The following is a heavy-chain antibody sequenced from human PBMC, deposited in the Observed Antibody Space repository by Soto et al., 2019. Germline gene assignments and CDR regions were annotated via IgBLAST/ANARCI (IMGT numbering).Heavy chain of an antibody. V-gene: IGHV4-39*02. Sequence: PSETLSLTCTVSGGSISSSIHYWAWIRQPPGKVLEWIGSVHYSGSTHYNPSLKSRVTISVDTSKSQFSLKLGSVTAADTAVYYCARDYGEFRTDYWGQGTLVTVSS. D-gene: IGHD4-17*01. CDR1: GGSISSSIHY. J-gene: IGHJ4*02. CDR3: ARDYGEFRTDY. CDR2: VHYSGST.